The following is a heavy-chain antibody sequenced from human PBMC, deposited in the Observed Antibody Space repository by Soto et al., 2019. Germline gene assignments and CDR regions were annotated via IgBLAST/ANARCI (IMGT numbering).Heavy chain of an antibody. Sequence: EVQLVESGGGLVKPGGSLRLSCAASGFTFSSYSMNWVRQAPGKGLEWVSSISSSSSYIYYADSVKGRFTISRDNAKNSLYLQMNSLRAEDTAVYYCARDPGYGDHPGMDVWGQGTTVTVSS. CDR2: ISSSSSYI. D-gene: IGHD4-17*01. J-gene: IGHJ6*02. CDR3: ARDPGYGDHPGMDV. V-gene: IGHV3-21*01. CDR1: GFTFSSYS.